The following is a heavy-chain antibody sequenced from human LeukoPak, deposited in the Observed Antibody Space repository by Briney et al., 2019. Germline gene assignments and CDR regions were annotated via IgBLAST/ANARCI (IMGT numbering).Heavy chain of an antibody. V-gene: IGHV3-21*01. J-gene: IGHJ6*03. CDR1: GFTFSSYS. CDR2: ISSSSSYI. Sequence: GGSLRLSCAASGFTFSSYSMNWVRQAPGKGLEWVSSISSSSSYIYYADSVKGRFTISRDNAKNSLYLQMNSLRAEDTAVYYCARVRPGYYYYYMDVWGKGTTVTISS. CDR3: ARVRPGYYYYYMDV.